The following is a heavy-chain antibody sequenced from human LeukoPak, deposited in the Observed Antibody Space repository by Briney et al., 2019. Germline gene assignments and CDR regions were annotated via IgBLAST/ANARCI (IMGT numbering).Heavy chain of an antibody. D-gene: IGHD3-22*01. CDR1: GFTFSSYS. Sequence: GGSLRLSCAASGFTFSSYSMNWVRQAPGKGLEWVSSISSSSSYIYYADSVKGRFTISRDSAKNSLYLQMNSLRAEDTAVYYCARDALTYYYDSSGYYRNDYWGQGTLVTVSS. CDR3: ARDALTYYYDSSGYYRNDY. V-gene: IGHV3-21*01. CDR2: ISSSSSYI. J-gene: IGHJ4*02.